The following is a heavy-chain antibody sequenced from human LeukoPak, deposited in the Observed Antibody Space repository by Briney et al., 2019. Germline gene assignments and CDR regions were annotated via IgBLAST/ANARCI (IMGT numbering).Heavy chain of an antibody. CDR2: LSYDGSNN. CDR3: ARGALWTGDGGLDY. D-gene: IGHD3/OR15-3a*01. Sequence: GGSLRLSCAASGFTLSTYGMHWVRQAPGMGLEWVAVLSYDGSNNFHADSVRGRFTISRDSSKNILFLQMNSLRAEDTAVYYCARGALWTGDGGLDYWGQGTLVTVSS. CDR1: GFTLSTYG. J-gene: IGHJ4*02. V-gene: IGHV3-30*03.